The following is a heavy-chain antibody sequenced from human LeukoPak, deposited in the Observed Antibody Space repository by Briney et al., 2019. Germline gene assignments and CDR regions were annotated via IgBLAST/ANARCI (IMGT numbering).Heavy chain of an antibody. V-gene: IGHV4-34*01. CDR3: ARSGSSSSQNWFDP. CDR1: GGSFSGYY. J-gene: IGHJ5*02. Sequence: PSETLSLTCAVYGGSFSGYYWSWIRQPPGKGLEWLGEINHSGSTNYNPPLKSRVTISVDTSKNQFSLKLSSVTAADTAVYYCARSGSSSSQNWFDPWGQGTLVTVSS. D-gene: IGHD6-6*01. CDR2: INHSGST.